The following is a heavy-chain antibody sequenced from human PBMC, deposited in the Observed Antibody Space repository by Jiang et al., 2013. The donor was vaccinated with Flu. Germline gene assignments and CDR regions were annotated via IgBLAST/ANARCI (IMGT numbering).Heavy chain of an antibody. CDR2: ISYDGSKK. CDR1: GLSFGSYG. Sequence: VQLVESGGGVVQPGTSLRLSCVASGLSFGSYGMHWVRQAPGKGLEWVAVISYDGSKKYYVDSAKGRFTISRDNSKNTLYLQVNSLRTEDTAVYYCAKDRGYCGGESCDAFDIWGPRDVGHRLF. V-gene: IGHV3-30*18. D-gene: IGHD2-15*01. CDR3: AKDRGYCGGESCDAFDI. J-gene: IGHJ3*02.